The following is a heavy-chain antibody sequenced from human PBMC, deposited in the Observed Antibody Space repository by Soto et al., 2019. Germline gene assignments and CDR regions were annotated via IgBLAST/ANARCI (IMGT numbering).Heavy chain of an antibody. Sequence: SETLSLTCAVSDGFISSSNYWSWVRQPPGKGLEWIGQVYHNGGPSYNPSLRSRVTMSIDKSKNQFSLNLSAVTAADTAVYFCVRHGGRLFDYWGPGHLVTVSS. CDR2: VYHNGGP. CDR3: VRHGGRLFDY. V-gene: IGHV4-4*02. CDR1: DGFISSSNY. J-gene: IGHJ4*02. D-gene: IGHD2-15*01.